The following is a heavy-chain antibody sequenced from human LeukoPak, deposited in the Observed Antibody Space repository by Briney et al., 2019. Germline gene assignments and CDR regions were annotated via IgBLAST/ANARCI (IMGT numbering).Heavy chain of an antibody. D-gene: IGHD3-10*01. Sequence: SETLSLTCTVSGXSINSYYWSWIRQPPGKGPEWIGYIYYSGSINYNPSLKSRVTISVDTSKNQFSLKLSSVTAADTAVYYCARDPFTWYFDLWGRGTLVTVSS. CDR1: GXSINSYY. CDR2: IYYSGSI. J-gene: IGHJ2*01. V-gene: IGHV4-59*01. CDR3: ARDPFTWYFDL.